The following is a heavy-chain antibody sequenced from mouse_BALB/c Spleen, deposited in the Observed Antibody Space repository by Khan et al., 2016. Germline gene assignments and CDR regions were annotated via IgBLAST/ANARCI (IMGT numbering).Heavy chain of an antibody. Sequence: EVELVESGGDLVKPGGSLKLSCTASGFSFSSYAMSWVRQTPEKRLEWVASISTGGGTYYPARVKGRFTISRDHARNILYLQMNSLRSEDTAKYYWSRVGDDYYPYFDYWGQGTTLTVSS. CDR1: GFSFSSYA. CDR2: ISTGGGT. V-gene: IGHV5-6-5*01. J-gene: IGHJ2*01. D-gene: IGHD2-3*01. CDR3: SRVGDDYYPYFDY.